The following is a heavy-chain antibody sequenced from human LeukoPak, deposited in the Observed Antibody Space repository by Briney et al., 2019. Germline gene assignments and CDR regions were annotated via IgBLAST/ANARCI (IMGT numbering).Heavy chain of an antibody. J-gene: IGHJ3*02. D-gene: IGHD4-17*01. CDR2: INHSGST. Sequence: PSETLSLTCAVYGGSFSGYFWSWIRQPPGEGLEWIGEINHSGSTNYNPSLKSRVTISVDTSKNQFSLKLRSVTAADTAFYYCARHGGQTTATLVDIWGQGTMVSVSS. CDR3: ARHGGQTTATLVDI. V-gene: IGHV4-34*01. CDR1: GGSFSGYF.